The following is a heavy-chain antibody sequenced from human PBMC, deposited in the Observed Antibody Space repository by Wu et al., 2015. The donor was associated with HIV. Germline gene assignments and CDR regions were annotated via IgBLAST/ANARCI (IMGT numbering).Heavy chain of an antibody. Sequence: QVQLLQSGAEVKKPGSSVKVSCKASGETFGTYVVSWVRQAPGQGLEWMGGFSPFFGTTHYAQKFQGRVNFSADISTSAAYMEMSSLKSEDTAFYYCARVKLSGESYFYYMDVWGKGTTVIVSS. CDR3: ARVKLSGESYFYYMDV. CDR1: GETFGTYV. D-gene: IGHD3-10*01. CDR2: FSPFFGTT. J-gene: IGHJ6*03. V-gene: IGHV1-69*14.